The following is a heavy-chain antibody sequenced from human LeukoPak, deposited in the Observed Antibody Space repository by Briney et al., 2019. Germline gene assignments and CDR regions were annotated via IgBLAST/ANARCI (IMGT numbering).Heavy chain of an antibody. CDR1: VYTLTELS. CDR2: FDPEDGET. D-gene: IGHD3-10*01. CDR3: ATMVRGVTPNPFDY. V-gene: IGHV1-24*01. J-gene: IGHJ4*02. Sequence: ASVKVSCKVSVYTLTELSMHWVRQAPGKGLEWMGGFDPEDGETVYAQKFQGRVTMTEDTSTDTAYMELSSLRSGDTAVYYCATMVRGVTPNPFDYWGQGTLVTVSS.